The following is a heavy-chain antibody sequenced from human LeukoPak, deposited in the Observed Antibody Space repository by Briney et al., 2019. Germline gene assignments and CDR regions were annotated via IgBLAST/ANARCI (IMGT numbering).Heavy chain of an antibody. V-gene: IGHV4-4*02. J-gene: IGHJ4*02. CDR1: GGXIXSLNX. CDR2: MYLGGTT. Sequence: SETXSXTXIXXGGXIXSLNXWSWLRQPPGKGLEXIGEMYLGGTTNFNPSLKSRVTILIDKSKNQLSLQLTSVTAADTAVYYCAGLEGRYSTDWFYFFDYWGQGALVTVSS. D-gene: IGHD6-19*01. CDR3: AGLEGRYSTDWFYFFDY.